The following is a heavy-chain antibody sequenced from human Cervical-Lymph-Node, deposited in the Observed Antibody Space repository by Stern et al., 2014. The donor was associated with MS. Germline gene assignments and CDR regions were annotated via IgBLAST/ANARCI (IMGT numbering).Heavy chain of an antibody. J-gene: IGHJ4*02. CDR2: IYYSGST. D-gene: IGHD2-2*01. Sequence: QLQLQESGPGLVKPSQTLSLTCTVSGGSISSGGYYWSWIRQHPGKGLEWIGYIYYSGSTYYNPSLKSRVTISVDTSKNQFSLKLSSVTAADTAVYYCARGDVVVPAAMFNYWGQGTLVTVSS. CDR1: GGSISSGGYY. V-gene: IGHV4-31*03. CDR3: ARGDVVVPAAMFNY.